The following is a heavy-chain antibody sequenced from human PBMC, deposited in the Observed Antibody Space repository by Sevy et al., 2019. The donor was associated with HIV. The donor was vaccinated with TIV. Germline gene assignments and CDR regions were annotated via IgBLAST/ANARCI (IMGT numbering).Heavy chain of an antibody. CDR3: ARDLKQNWFDP. CDR1: GGSISSYY. J-gene: IGHJ5*02. CDR2: IYYSGST. V-gene: IGHV4-59*13. Sequence: SETLSLTCTVSGGSISSYYWTWIRQPPGKGLEWIGSIYYSGSTNYNPSLKSRVTMSVDTSKNQFSLKLSSVTAADTAVYYCARDLKQNWFDPWGQGTLVTVSS.